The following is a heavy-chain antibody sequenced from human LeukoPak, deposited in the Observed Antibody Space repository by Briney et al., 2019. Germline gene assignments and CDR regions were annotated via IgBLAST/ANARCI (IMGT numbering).Heavy chain of an antibody. Sequence: SETLSLTCTVSGGSISIYHWSWIRQPPGKGLEWIGYIFDSGSTHYNPSLKSRVTISVDTSKNQVSLKLRSVTAADTAVYYCARTTEGYAGGPGYSYYYYMDVWGKGTTVTISS. V-gene: IGHV4-59*01. CDR2: IFDSGST. CDR1: GGSISIYH. CDR3: ARTTEGYAGGPGYSYYYYMDV. D-gene: IGHD5-12*01. J-gene: IGHJ6*03.